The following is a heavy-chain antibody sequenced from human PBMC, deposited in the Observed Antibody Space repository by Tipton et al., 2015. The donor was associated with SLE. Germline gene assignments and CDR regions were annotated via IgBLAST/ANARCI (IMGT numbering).Heavy chain of an antibody. J-gene: IGHJ4*02. CDR1: GFTFTSFA. CDR2: ISVSGGGR. Sequence: SLRLSCAASGFTFTSFAMNWVRQAPGKGLEWVSSISVSGGGRYYADSVKGRFTISRDTSKNTLYLQMNSLRVDDTAVYYCAKGPIMYTYDRSGYEFYDWGQGTLVTVSS. V-gene: IGHV3-23*01. CDR3: AKGPIMYTYDRSGYEFYD. D-gene: IGHD3-22*01.